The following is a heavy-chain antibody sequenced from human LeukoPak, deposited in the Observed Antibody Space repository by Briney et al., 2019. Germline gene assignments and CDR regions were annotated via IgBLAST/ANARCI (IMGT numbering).Heavy chain of an antibody. CDR3: ARHGYIQFWLY. J-gene: IGHJ4*02. D-gene: IGHD5-18*01. CDR1: GASISRDTYF. V-gene: IGHV4-39*01. CDR2: IDSSGTT. Sequence: SETLSLTCTVSGASISRDTYFWGWIRQSPEKGLEWIGSIDSSGTTHYNSSLKSRVIISVDTPKNQVSLNLTSVTSADTAVYYCARHGYIQFWLYWGQGTQVIVSS.